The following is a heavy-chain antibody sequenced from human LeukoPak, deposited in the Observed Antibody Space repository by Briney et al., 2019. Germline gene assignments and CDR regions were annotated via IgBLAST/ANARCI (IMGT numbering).Heavy chain of an antibody. CDR2: MNPNSGGT. CDR1: GYTLTGYY. D-gene: IGHD6-19*01. J-gene: IGHJ4*02. V-gene: IGHV1-2*02. CDR3: ARSAGSSSVCDY. Sequence: WASVKVSCKASGYTLTGYYMHWVRQAPGQAPEWMGWMNPNSGGTTYSQKFQGRVTMTRDTSISTAYMELSRLTSDDTAVYYCARSAGSSSVCDYWGQGSLVTVSS.